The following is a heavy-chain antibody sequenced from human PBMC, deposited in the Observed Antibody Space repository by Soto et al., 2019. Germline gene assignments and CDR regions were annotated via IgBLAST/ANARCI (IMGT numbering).Heavy chain of an antibody. CDR3: ARDKSGNWGYYYGMDV. CDR1: GFTFSDYY. V-gene: IGHV3-11*06. J-gene: IGHJ6*02. D-gene: IGHD7-27*01. CDR2: ISSSSTYT. Sequence: VQLLESGGGLVQPGGSLRLSCAASGFTFSDYYMSWIRQAPGKGLEWVSYISSSSTYTNYADSVKGRFTISRDNSKNSLYLQMNSLRAEDTAVYYCARDKSGNWGYYYGMDVWGQGTTVTFSS.